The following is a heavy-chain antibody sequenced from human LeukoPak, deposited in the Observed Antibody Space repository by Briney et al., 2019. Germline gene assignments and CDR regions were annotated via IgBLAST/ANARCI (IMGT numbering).Heavy chain of an antibody. J-gene: IGHJ4*02. CDR1: GFTVSSNY. D-gene: IGHD3-3*02. Sequence: GGSLRLSCAASGFTVSSNYMSWVRQAPGKGLEWVANIKEDGSQKYYVDSVKGRFTISRDNAKNSLYLQMNSLRAEDAAIYYCAREGLATLDYWGQGTLVTVSS. CDR2: IKEDGSQK. V-gene: IGHV3-7*04. CDR3: AREGLATLDY.